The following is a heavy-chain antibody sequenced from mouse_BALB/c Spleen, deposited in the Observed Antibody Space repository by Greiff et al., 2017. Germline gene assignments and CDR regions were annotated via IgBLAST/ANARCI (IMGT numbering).Heavy chain of an antibody. CDR1: GFSLTSYG. CDR2: IWSDGST. J-gene: IGHJ4*01. Sequence: VMLVESGPDLVAPSQSLSITCTVSGFSLTSYGVHWVRQPPGKGLEWLVVIWSDGSTTYNSALKSRLSISKDNSKSQVFLKMNSLQTDDTAMYYCARHSHGNYLMDYWGQGTSVTVSS. CDR3: ARHSHGNYLMDY. D-gene: IGHD2-1*01. V-gene: IGHV2-6-2*01.